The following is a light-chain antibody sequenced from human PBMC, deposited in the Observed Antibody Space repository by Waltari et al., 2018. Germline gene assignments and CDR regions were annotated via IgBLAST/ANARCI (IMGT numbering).Light chain of an antibody. J-gene: IGLJ1*01. Sequence: SYDLTQPPSVSVSPGPTARIPCSGANLGTKYTCWHQQKPGQSPLLVIYHDNKRPSGIPERFSGSNSGNTATLTISGTQAMDEADYYCQTWGSNTAVFGTGTKVTVL. CDR1: NLGTKY. CDR3: QTWGSNTAV. V-gene: IGLV3-1*01. CDR2: HDN.